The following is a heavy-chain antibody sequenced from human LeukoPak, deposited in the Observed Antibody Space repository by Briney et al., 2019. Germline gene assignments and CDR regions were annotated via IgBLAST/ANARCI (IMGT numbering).Heavy chain of an antibody. CDR2: ISAYNGNT. CDR1: GYTFTSYG. V-gene: IGHV1-18*01. J-gene: IGHJ4*02. CDR3: AAQRGIPYYDCWSGFLDYFDY. Sequence: ASVKVSCKASGYTFTSYGISWVRQAPGQGLEWMGWISAYNGNTNYAQKLQGRVTMTTDTSTSTAYMELRSLRSDDTAVYYCAAQRGIPYYDCWSGFLDYFDYWGQGTLVTVSS. D-gene: IGHD3-3*01.